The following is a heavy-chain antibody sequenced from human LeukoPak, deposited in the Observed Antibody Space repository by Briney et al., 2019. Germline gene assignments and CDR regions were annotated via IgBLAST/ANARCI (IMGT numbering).Heavy chain of an antibody. Sequence: PGGSLRLSCTASGFTVSNNYMGWVRQAPAKGLEWVSVINTVGTTYYADSVRGRFTISRDNSKNTLYLQMNSLRVEDTAVYYCAREGGIAVVGVTTYYGMDVWGQGTTVTVSS. CDR2: INTVGTT. D-gene: IGHD6-19*01. J-gene: IGHJ6*02. CDR3: AREGGIAVVGVTTYYGMDV. CDR1: GFTVSNNY. V-gene: IGHV3-66*01.